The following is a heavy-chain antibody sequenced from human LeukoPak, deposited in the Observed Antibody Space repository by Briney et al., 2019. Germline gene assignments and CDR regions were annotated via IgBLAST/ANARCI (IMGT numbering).Heavy chain of an antibody. Sequence: SETLSLTCTVSGGSISSSSYYWGWIRQPPGKGLEWIGSIYYSGSTYYNPSLKSRVTMSVDTSKNQFSLKLSSVTAADTAIYYCARDRDFTNSWAFDNWGQGTLVTVSS. CDR3: ARDRDFTNSWAFDN. J-gene: IGHJ4*02. CDR2: IYYSGST. V-gene: IGHV4-39*07. CDR1: GGSISSSSYY. D-gene: IGHD2/OR15-2a*01.